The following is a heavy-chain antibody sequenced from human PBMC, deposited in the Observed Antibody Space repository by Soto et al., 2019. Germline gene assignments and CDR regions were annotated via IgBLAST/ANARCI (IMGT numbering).Heavy chain of an antibody. Sequence: QVQLAQSGSEVKKPGASVKVSCKASGYTFTSYAVHWVRQAPGQRLEWMGWINAGNGNAKYSQKFQGRVSITRDRSADTAYMDLGSLRSEDTAVYYCARGGDTALITYFDSWGQGTLVTVSS. CDR3: ARGGDTALITYFDS. V-gene: IGHV1-3*01. CDR1: GYTFTSYA. CDR2: INAGNGNA. J-gene: IGHJ4*02. D-gene: IGHD5-18*01.